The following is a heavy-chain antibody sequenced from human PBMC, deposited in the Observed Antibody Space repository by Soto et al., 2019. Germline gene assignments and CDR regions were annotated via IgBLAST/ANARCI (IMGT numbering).Heavy chain of an antibody. J-gene: IGHJ4*02. V-gene: IGHV1-3*01. D-gene: IGHD3-22*01. CDR3: ARDWTHYDSSGPGDY. Sequence: GASLKVSCKSSGYTFTSCPMHWVRQAPGQGLEWMGWINAANGDTKYSQKFQGRVTITRDPSAITAYMELSSLRSEDTAVYYCARDWTHYDSSGPGDYWGQGTLVPVSS. CDR2: INAANGDT. CDR1: GYTFTSCP.